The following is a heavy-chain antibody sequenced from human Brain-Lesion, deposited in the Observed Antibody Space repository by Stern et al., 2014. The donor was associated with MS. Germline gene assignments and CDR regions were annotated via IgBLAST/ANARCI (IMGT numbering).Heavy chain of an antibody. D-gene: IGHD2-2*01. CDR2: IFNSGST. CDR3: ARGRVVPGFQYYATDV. J-gene: IGHJ6*02. V-gene: IGHV4-61*02. CDR1: GGSISSGGYY. Sequence: VQLVESGPGLVKPSQTLSLSCTVSGGSISSGGYYWSWIRQPARKGLEWIGRIFNSGSTSYNPSLRSRVTIPNHPSKNQFSLRLNSMTAADTAVYYCARGRVVPGFQYYATDVWGQGTTVIVSS.